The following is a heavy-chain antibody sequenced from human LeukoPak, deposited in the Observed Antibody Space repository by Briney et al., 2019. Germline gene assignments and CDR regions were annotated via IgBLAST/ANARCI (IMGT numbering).Heavy chain of an antibody. CDR1: GYTFTNYG. V-gene: IGHV1-18*01. J-gene: IGHJ4*02. CDR3: ARGDGYCSGGSCMIFDY. CDR2: ISAYTGKT. D-gene: IGHD2-15*01. Sequence: GASVKVSCKASGYTFTNYGITWVRQASGQRIEWMGWISAYTGKTNSAQKLQGRVTMTTDTSTSTGYMELRSLRSDDTAVYYCARGDGYCSGGSCMIFDYWGQGTLVTVSS.